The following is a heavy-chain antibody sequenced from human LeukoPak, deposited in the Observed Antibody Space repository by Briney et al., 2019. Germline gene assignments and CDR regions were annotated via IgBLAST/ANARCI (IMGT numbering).Heavy chain of an antibody. V-gene: IGHV1-3*01. CDR3: ARDQNGVAVLDY. J-gene: IGHJ4*02. CDR1: GYTFTSYA. Sequence: ASVKVSCKASGYTFTSYAMHWVRQAPGQRLEWMGWINAGNGNTKYSQKFQGRVTITRDTSASTAYMELSSLRSEDTAVYYCARDQNGVAVLDYWGQGTLVTVSS. D-gene: IGHD6-19*01. CDR2: INAGNGNT.